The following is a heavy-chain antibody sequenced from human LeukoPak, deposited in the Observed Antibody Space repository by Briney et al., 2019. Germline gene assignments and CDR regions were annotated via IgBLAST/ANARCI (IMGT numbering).Heavy chain of an antibody. CDR3: ARLLGSSSDNWLDP. CDR2: IYTSGST. D-gene: IGHD6-13*01. V-gene: IGHV4-4*07. J-gene: IGHJ5*02. CDR1: GGSISSYY. Sequence: SETLSLTCTVSGGSISSYYWSWIRQPAGKGLEWIGRIYTSGSTNYNPSLKSLVTISVDKSKNQFSLKLSSVTAADTAVYYCARLLGSSSDNWLDPWGQGTLVTVSS.